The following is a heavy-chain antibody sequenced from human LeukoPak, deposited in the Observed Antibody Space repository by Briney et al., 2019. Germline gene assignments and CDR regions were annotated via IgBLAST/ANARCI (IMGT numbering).Heavy chain of an antibody. CDR2: IYYSGST. J-gene: IGHJ4*02. V-gene: IGHV4-39*01. Sequence: PSETLSLTCTVSGGSISSSSYYWGWLRQPPGKGLEWIGSIYYSGSTYYNPSLKSRVTISVDTSKNQFSLKLSSVTAADTAVYYCARQDYDYVWGSYRLYYFDYWGQGTLVTVSS. CDR3: ARQDYDYVWGSYRLYYFDY. CDR1: GGSISSSSYY. D-gene: IGHD3-16*02.